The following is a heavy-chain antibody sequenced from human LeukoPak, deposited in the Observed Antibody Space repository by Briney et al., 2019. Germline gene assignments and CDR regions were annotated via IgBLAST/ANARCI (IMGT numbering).Heavy chain of an antibody. J-gene: IGHJ4*02. Sequence: SETLSLTCAVSGGSISSGGYYWSWIRQHPGKGLEWIGYIYYSGSTYYNPSLKSRVTISVDTSKNQFSLKLSSVTAADTAVYYCARAHYDFWSGYFQAPLPYFVYWGQGTLVTVSS. CDR2: IYYSGST. D-gene: IGHD3-3*01. V-gene: IGHV4-31*11. CDR1: GGSISSGGYY. CDR3: ARAHYDFWSGYFQAPLPYFVY.